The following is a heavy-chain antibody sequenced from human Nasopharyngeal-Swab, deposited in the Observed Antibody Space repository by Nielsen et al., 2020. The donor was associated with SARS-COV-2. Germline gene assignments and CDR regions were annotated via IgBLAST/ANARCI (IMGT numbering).Heavy chain of an antibody. Sequence: SETLSLTCAVYGGSFSGYYWSWIRQPSGKGLEWIGEINHSGSTNYNPSLKSRVTISVDTSKNQFSLKLSSVTAADTAVYYCARDMRYYDYVWGSSHYYYYGMDVWGQGTTVTVSS. CDR3: ARDMRYYDYVWGSSHYYYYGMDV. V-gene: IGHV4-34*01. CDR1: GGSFSGYY. D-gene: IGHD3-16*01. J-gene: IGHJ6*02. CDR2: INHSGST.